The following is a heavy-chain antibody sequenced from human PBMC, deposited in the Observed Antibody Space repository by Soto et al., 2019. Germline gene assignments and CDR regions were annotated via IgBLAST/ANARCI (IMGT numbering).Heavy chain of an antibody. CDR3: ARRRVYDYVWGSYRPGAHFDY. CDR2: IIPIFGTA. D-gene: IGHD3-16*01. V-gene: IGHV1-69*13. Sequence: SVKVSCKASGGTFSSYAISWVRQAPGQGLEWMGGIIPIFGTANYAQKFQGRVTITADESTSTAYMELSSLRSEDTAVYYCARRRVYDYVWGSYRPGAHFDYWGQGTLVTVSS. CDR1: GGTFSSYA. J-gene: IGHJ4*02.